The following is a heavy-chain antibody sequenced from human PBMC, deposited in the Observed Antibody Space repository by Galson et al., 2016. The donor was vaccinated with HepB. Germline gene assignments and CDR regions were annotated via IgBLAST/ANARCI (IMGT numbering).Heavy chain of an antibody. CDR2: MSGSGAET. D-gene: IGHD2-15*01. Sequence: SLRLSCAASGFTFSSYAVGWVRQAPGKGLGWVSSMSGSGAETFSANSVKGRFTISRNNSMNTVYLEMNSRRAEDTAIYYCVKDYSSSCYSPADFWGRGTLVTVSS. CDR1: GFTFSSYA. CDR3: VKDYSSSCYSPADF. J-gene: IGHJ4*02. V-gene: IGHV3-23*01.